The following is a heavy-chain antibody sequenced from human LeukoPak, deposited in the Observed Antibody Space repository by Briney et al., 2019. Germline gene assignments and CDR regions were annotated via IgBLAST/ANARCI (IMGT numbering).Heavy chain of an antibody. CDR3: TRGLYYDDGTGWDY. V-gene: IGHV3-23*01. CDR2: ISGHDGTT. D-gene: IGHD3-22*01. CDR1: GFSFRSYA. J-gene: IGHJ4*02. Sequence: PGGSLRLSCEASGFSFRSYAMAWVRQAPGKGLQWVSGISGHDGTTYYADSVKGRFTISRDNSKDTLYLQMSCLTVADTAVYFCTRGLYYDDGTGWDYWGQGTLVTVSS.